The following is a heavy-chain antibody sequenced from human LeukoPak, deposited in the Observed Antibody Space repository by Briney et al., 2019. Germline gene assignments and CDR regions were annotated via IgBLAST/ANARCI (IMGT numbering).Heavy chain of an antibody. D-gene: IGHD3-3*01. V-gene: IGHV1-2*02. CDR1: GYTFTGYY. CDR3: ARGPYYDFWSGYYTGYFDY. CDR2: INPNSGGT. J-gene: IGHJ4*02. Sequence: ASVKVSCKASGYTFTGYYMHWVRQAPGQGLEWMGWINPNSGGTNYAQKFQGRVTMTRDTSISTAYMELSRLRSDDTAVYYCARGPYYDFWSGYYTGYFDYWGQGTLDTVSS.